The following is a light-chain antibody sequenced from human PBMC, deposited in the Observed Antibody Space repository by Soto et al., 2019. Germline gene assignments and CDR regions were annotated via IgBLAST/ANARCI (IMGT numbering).Light chain of an antibody. CDR2: EVS. J-gene: IGLJ2*01. CDR3: SSYAGSNNVL. CDR1: SSDVGGYNF. V-gene: IGLV2-8*01. Sequence: QSALTQPPSASGSPGQSVTISCTGTSSDVGGYNFVSWYQQHPGKAPKLIIYEVSQRPSGVPDRFSGSKSGNTASLTVSGLQAEDEADYYCSSYAGSNNVLFGGGTKLTVL.